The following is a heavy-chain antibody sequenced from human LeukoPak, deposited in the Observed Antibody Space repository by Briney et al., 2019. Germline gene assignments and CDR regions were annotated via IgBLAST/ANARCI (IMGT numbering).Heavy chain of an antibody. Sequence: GASVKVSCKASGYTFTSYGISWVRQAPGQGLEWMGWISAYNGNTNYAQKLQGRVTMTTDSSTSTAYMELRSLRSDDTAVYYCARSRSIVVVPAAIGWFDPWGQGTLVTVSS. CDR3: ARSRSIVVVPAAIGWFDP. V-gene: IGHV1-18*01. CDR2: ISAYNGNT. CDR1: GYTFTSYG. D-gene: IGHD2-2*02. J-gene: IGHJ5*02.